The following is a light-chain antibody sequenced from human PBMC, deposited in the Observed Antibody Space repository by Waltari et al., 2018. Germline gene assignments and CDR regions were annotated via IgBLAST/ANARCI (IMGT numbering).Light chain of an antibody. CDR1: RAIASN. CDR3: QQFNTEYS. V-gene: IGKV3-15*01. J-gene: IGKJ2*01. Sequence: EIVMTQSPATLSVSPGGGATLSCRASRAIASNLAWYQQRPGQPLRLLIFDASTRATGIPERFSGSLSGPEFTLTISSLQSEDSAVYFCQQFNTEYSFGQGTKLEI. CDR2: DAS.